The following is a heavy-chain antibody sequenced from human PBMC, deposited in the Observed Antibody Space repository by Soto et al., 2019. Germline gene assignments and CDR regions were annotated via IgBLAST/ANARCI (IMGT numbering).Heavy chain of an antibody. CDR1: GFTFSSYA. V-gene: IGHV3-23*01. CDR3: AKDRRGSSWYIPTLFDY. CDR2: ISGSGGST. Sequence: EVQLLESGGGLVQPGGSLRLSCAASGFTFSSYAMSWVRQAPGKGLEWVSAISGSGGSTYYADSVKGRFTISRDNSKNTLYLQMNGLRAEDTAVYYCAKDRRGSSWYIPTLFDYWGQGTLVTVSS. J-gene: IGHJ4*02. D-gene: IGHD6-13*01.